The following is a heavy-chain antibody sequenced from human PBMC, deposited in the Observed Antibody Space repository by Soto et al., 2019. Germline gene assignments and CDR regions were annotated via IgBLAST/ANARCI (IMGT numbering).Heavy chain of an antibody. J-gene: IGHJ5*02. D-gene: IGHD3-10*01. CDR3: ARTRITVVRGVIHHWFAP. Sequence: QVQLVQSGAEVKKPGSSVKVSCKASGGTFSSYAISWVRQAPGQRLEWMGGIIPIFGTANYAQKFQGRVTITADESTSTAYMELGSLRSEDTAVYYWARTRITVVRGVIHHWFAPWGQGTLFTVCS. V-gene: IGHV1-69*12. CDR2: IIPIFGTA. CDR1: GGTFSSYA.